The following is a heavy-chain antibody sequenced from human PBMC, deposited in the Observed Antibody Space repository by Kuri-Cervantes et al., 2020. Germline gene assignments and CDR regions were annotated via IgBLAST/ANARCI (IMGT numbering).Heavy chain of an antibody. Sequence: ASVKVSCKASGYTFGSYGFTWVRQAPGQGLEWMGWINPNSGGTNYAQKFQGRVTMTEDTSTDTAYMELSSLRSEDTAVYYCATDSFGSPSPSLDYWGQGTLVTVSS. J-gene: IGHJ4*02. D-gene: IGHD3-10*01. V-gene: IGHV1-18*01. CDR1: GYTFGSYG. CDR2: INPNSGGT. CDR3: ATDSFGSPSPSLDY.